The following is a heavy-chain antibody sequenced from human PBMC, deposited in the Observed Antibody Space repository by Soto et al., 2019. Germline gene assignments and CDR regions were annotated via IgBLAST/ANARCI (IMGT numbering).Heavy chain of an antibody. CDR2: IYQSGIT. CDR1: GGSISSGAYS. CDR3: ARGGNWNYEGVWFDP. J-gene: IGHJ5*02. Sequence: QLQLQESGSGLVKPSQTLSLTCAVSGGSISSGAYSWSWIRQPPGKGLEWIGYIYQSGITYYNPSLKSRVTISVDRSKNHCSLKLSSVTAADTAVYYCARGGNWNYEGVWFDPWGQGTLVTVSS. V-gene: IGHV4-30-2*01. D-gene: IGHD1-7*01.